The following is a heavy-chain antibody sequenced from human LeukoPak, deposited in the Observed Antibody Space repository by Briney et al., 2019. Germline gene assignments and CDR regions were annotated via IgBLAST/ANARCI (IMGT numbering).Heavy chain of an antibody. CDR3: AQGYGNGWYPH. Sequence: GGSLRLSCTVSGFSVSTSGMSWVRQAQGKGLQTISAISVEGESAYYADSVKGRFTISRDNSKNTLYLQMNSLRVEDAAVYFCAQGYGNGWYPHWGQGSLVSVSS. D-gene: IGHD6-19*01. V-gene: IGHV3-23*01. CDR1: GFSVSTSG. CDR2: ISVEGESA. J-gene: IGHJ4*02.